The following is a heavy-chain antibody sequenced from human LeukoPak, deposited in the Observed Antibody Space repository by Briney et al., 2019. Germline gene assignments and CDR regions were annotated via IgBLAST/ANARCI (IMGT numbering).Heavy chain of an antibody. Sequence: GASVKVSCKASGYTFTGYYMHWVRQAPGQGMEGMGWINPNSGGTNYAQKFQGRVRMTRDTAISEDYMELSRLRSDDTAVYYCARDSYYDILTGYWSPGDYYYYYMDVWGKGTTVTVSS. J-gene: IGHJ6*03. CDR1: GYTFTGYY. V-gene: IGHV1-2*02. CDR3: ARDSYYDILTGYWSPGDYYYYYMDV. CDR2: INPNSGGT. D-gene: IGHD3-9*01.